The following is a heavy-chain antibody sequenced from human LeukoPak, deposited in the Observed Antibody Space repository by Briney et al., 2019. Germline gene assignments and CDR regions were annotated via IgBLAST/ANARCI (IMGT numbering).Heavy chain of an antibody. V-gene: IGHV1-69*13. CDR3: AREHVDSSGYPNIGY. Sequence: ASVKVSCKASGGTFSSYAISWVRQAPGQGLEWMGGIIPIFGTANYAQKFQGRVTITADESTSTAYMELSSLRSEDTAVYYCAREHVDSSGYPNIGYWGQGTLVTVSS. D-gene: IGHD3-22*01. J-gene: IGHJ4*02. CDR1: GGTFSSYA. CDR2: IIPIFGTA.